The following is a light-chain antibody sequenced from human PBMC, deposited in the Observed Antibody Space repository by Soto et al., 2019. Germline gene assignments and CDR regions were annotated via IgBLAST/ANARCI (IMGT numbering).Light chain of an antibody. V-gene: IGKV1-27*01. J-gene: IGKJ1*01. CDR2: AAS. Sequence: DIQMAQSPSSLSASVGDRVTITCRASQGISNYLAWYQQKPGKAPKVLLYAASTLQSGVPTRFSGSGSGTDFTLTISSLQAEDVATYYCQKYDNVPWAFGQGTKVEIK. CDR1: QGISNY. CDR3: QKYDNVPWA.